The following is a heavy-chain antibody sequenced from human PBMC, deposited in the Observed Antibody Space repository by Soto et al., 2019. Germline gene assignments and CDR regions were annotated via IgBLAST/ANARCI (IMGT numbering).Heavy chain of an antibody. J-gene: IGHJ4*02. Sequence: GGSLSLSCAASGFTFSSYGMHWVRQAPGKGLEWVAVIWYDGSNKYYADSVKGRFTISRDNSKNTLYLQMNSLRAEETAVYYCAREPYCSGGSCSDYWGQGTLVTVSS. CDR3: AREPYCSGGSCSDY. CDR2: IWYDGSNK. D-gene: IGHD2-15*01. V-gene: IGHV3-33*01. CDR1: GFTFSSYG.